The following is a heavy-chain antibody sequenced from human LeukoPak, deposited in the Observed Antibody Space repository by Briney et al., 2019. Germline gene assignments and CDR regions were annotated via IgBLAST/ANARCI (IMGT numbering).Heavy chain of an antibody. D-gene: IGHD3-10*01. V-gene: IGHV1-2*02. CDR1: GYTFTGYY. J-gene: IGHJ5*02. Sequence: ASVKVSCKASGYTFTGYYMHWVRQAPGQGLEWMGWINPNSGGTNYAQKFQGRVTMTRDTSISTAYMELSSLRSEDTAVYYCASAGLTYYYGSGSYYNDNWFDPWGQGTLVTVSS. CDR3: ASAGLTYYYGSGSYYNDNWFDP. CDR2: INPNSGGT.